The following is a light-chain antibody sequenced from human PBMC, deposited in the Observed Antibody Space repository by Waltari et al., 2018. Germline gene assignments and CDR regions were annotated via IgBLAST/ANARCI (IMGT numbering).Light chain of an antibody. V-gene: IGKV1-39*01. CDR1: QSTRTS. CDR3: QQSHDFPYT. J-gene: IGKJ2*01. Sequence: DIQMTQSPSSLSASVGDRVTITCRASQSTRTSLNWYQQKPGKAPKLLIYDASTLQSGVPSRFSGGGSATDFTLTISSLQPEDFATYYCQQSHDFPYTFGQGTKLEF. CDR2: DAS.